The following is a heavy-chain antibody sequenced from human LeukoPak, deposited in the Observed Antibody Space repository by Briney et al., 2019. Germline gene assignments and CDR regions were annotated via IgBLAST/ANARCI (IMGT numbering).Heavy chain of an antibody. J-gene: IGHJ3*02. CDR3: ARDGNFDI. CDR2: IGGDGSRT. CDR1: GFTFSSYW. V-gene: IGHV3-7*01. Sequence: GGSLRLSCVASGFTFSSYWMTWVRQAPGKGLEWVANIGGDGSRTYYVDSAKGRFTISRDNAKNSLFLQLDSLRADDTAVYYCARDGNFDIRGQGTMVTVSP. D-gene: IGHD1-26*01.